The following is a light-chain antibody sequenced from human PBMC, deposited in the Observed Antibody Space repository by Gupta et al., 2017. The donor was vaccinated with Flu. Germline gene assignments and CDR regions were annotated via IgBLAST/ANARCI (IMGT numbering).Light chain of an antibody. CDR1: ALSKQY. CDR3: QSADITGASRV. CDR2: KDT. V-gene: IGLV3-25*02. Sequence: YQLTQAPAMSVSPGQTATITCSGSALSKQYVCWYRQRPGQAPVLLIYKDTERASGIPDRISGSSSGTRVTLTIRGVQTEDEADYYCQSADITGASRVFGGGT. J-gene: IGLJ3*02.